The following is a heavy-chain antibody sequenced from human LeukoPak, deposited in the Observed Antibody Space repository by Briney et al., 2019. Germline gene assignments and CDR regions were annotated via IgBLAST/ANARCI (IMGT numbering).Heavy chain of an antibody. V-gene: IGHV3-30*02. J-gene: IGHJ4*02. Sequence: PGGSLRLSCAASVFTFSSYGMHWVRQAPGKGLEWVAFIRYDGSNKYYADSVKGRFTISRDNSKNTLYLQMNSLRAEDTAVYYCAKGSRYYGSGSYPDYWGQGTLVSVSS. D-gene: IGHD3-10*01. CDR1: VFTFSSYG. CDR2: IRYDGSNK. CDR3: AKGSRYYGSGSYPDY.